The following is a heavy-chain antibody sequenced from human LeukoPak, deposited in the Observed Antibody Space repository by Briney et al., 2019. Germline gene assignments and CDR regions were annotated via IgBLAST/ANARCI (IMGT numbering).Heavy chain of an antibody. CDR2: IKQDEYEK. CDR1: GFTFSSYG. V-gene: IGHV3-7*01. CDR3: ARLVTTGPGTFDI. J-gene: IGHJ3*02. Sequence: GGSLRLSCAASGFTFSSYGMPWVRQAPGKGLEGGANIKQDEYEKYYVDAVKGRFTTSRDNAKNSLYLQLNSLRAEDTAVYYCARLVTTGPGTFDIWGQGTMVTVSS. D-gene: IGHD4-17*01.